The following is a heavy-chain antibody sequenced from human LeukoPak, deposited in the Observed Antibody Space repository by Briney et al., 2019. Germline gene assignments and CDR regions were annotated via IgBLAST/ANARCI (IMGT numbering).Heavy chain of an antibody. Sequence: ASVKVSCKASGYTFTGYYMHWVRQAPGQGLEWVGWINPNSGGTNYAQKFQGRVTMTRDTSISTAYMELSRLRSDDTAVYYCARARYDSSGYYFDYWGQGTLVTVSS. CDR1: GYTFTGYY. D-gene: IGHD3-22*01. J-gene: IGHJ4*02. CDR3: ARARYDSSGYYFDY. V-gene: IGHV1-2*02. CDR2: INPNSGGT.